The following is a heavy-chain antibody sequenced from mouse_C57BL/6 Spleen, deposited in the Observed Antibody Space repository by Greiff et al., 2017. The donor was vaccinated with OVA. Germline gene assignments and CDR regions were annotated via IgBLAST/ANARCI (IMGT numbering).Heavy chain of an antibody. V-gene: IGHV1-58*01. CDR1: GYTFTSYG. CDR3: AFYYSNREGAMDY. J-gene: IGHJ4*01. Sequence: VQLKESGAELVRPGSSVKMSCKTSGYTFTSYGINWVKQRPGQGLEWIGYIYIGNGYTEYNEKFKGKATLTSDTSSSTSYMQLSSLTSEDSAIYFCAFYYSNREGAMDYWGQGTSVTVSS. D-gene: IGHD2-5*01. CDR2: IYIGNGYT.